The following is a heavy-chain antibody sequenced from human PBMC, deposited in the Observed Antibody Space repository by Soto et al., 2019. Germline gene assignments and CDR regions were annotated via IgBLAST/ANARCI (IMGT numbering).Heavy chain of an antibody. D-gene: IGHD1-26*01. J-gene: IGHJ4*02. Sequence: QAQLEESGGGVVQPGTSLRLSCSASSFSFSSSGMHWVRQPPGKGLEWVAALWDYGGNKYYADSVRGRFTISRDNSKNTLFLQMNSLRAEDTALYYCARSSGSYFAAFYDTWGQGTLVSVSS. V-gene: IGHV3-33*01. CDR1: SFSFSSSG. CDR2: LWDYGGNK. CDR3: ARSSGSYFAAFYDT.